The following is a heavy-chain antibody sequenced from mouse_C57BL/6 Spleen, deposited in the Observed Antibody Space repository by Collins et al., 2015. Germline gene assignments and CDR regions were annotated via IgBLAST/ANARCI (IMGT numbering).Heavy chain of an antibody. J-gene: IGHJ4*01. CDR1: GYTFTGYW. D-gene: IGHD1-1*01. V-gene: IGHV1-9*01. CDR2: ILPGSGST. CDR3: VAIYYYGSSHGNYYAMDY. Sequence: QVQLQQSGAELMKPGASVKLSCKATGYTFTGYWIEWVKQRPGHGLEWIGEILPGSGSTNYNEKFKDKATFTADTSSITAYMQLSSLTTEDSAIYYCVAIYYYGSSHGNYYAMDYWGQGTSVTVSS.